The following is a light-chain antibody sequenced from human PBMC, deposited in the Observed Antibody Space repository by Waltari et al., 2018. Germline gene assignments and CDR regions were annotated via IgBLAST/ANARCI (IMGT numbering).Light chain of an antibody. J-gene: IGLJ1*01. CDR2: EDT. CDR1: ELPRKY. Sequence: YELPQPPSLSVSPGQTARTTCPGHELPRKYAYWFQQKSGQAPRLVMYEDTKRPSGIPERFSGSSSGTVATLTITGAQVDDEADYYCYSSDSTGLRVFGGGTTVVVL. CDR3: YSSDSTGLRV. V-gene: IGLV3-10*01.